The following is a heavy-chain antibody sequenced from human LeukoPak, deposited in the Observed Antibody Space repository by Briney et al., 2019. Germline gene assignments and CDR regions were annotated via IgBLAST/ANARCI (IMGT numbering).Heavy chain of an antibody. V-gene: IGHV3-7*01. J-gene: IGHJ3*02. Sequence: GGSLRLSCAASGFTFSSYWMSWVRQAPGKGLEWVANIKQDGSEKYYVDSVKGRFTISRDNAENSLYLQMNSLRAEDTAVYYCARGRDGYNLVDAFDIWGQGIMVTVSS. D-gene: IGHD5-24*01. CDR1: GFTFSSYW. CDR3: ARGRDGYNLVDAFDI. CDR2: IKQDGSEK.